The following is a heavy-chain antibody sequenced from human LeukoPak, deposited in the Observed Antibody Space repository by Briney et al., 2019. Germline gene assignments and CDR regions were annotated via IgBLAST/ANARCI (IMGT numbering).Heavy chain of an antibody. D-gene: IGHD2-15*01. CDR3: ARDRRYCSGSTCYSGIDF. J-gene: IGHJ4*02. CDR2: IYSGGST. CDR1: GFTVTSNY. Sequence: PGGSLRLSCAVSGFTVTSNYMTWVRQAPGKGLEWVSVIYSGGSTYYADSVKGRFTISRDNSKNTVYLQMKTLRAEDTAVYYCARDRRYCSGSTCYSGIDFWGQGTLVSVSS. V-gene: IGHV3-53*01.